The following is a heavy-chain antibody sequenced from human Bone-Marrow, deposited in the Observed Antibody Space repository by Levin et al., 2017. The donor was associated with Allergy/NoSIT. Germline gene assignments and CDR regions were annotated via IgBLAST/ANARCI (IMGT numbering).Heavy chain of an antibody. V-gene: IGHV1-2*06. CDR1: GYSFTDHY. J-gene: IGHJ5*02. D-gene: IGHD2-21*01. CDR3: ARSYCRDEMCFDNWFDP. Sequence: VASVKVSCKASGYSFTDHYVHWVRQAPGQGLEWMGRINPKNGGTNSAQKFLGRVTMTRDTSITTAFMELSRLRSDDTAVYYCARSYCRDEMCFDNWFDPWGQGTLVTVSS. CDR2: INPKNGGT.